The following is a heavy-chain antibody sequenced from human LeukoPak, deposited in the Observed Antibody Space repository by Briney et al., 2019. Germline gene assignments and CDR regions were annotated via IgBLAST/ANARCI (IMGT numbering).Heavy chain of an antibody. D-gene: IGHD2-21*01. J-gene: IGHJ4*02. Sequence: PGGSLRLSRAASGFTFSSYGMHWVRQAPGKGLEWVAFIRYDGSNKYYADSVKGRFAISRDNSKNTLYLQMNSLRAEDTAVYYCAKDLQFHVPYWGQGTLVTVSS. CDR3: AKDLQFHVPY. CDR2: IRYDGSNK. V-gene: IGHV3-30*02. CDR1: GFTFSSYG.